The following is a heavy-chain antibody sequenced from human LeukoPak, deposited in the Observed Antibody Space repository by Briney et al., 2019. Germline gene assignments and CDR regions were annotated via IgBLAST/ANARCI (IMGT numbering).Heavy chain of an antibody. J-gene: IGHJ3*02. Sequence: PGGSLRLSCAASGFTVSSNYMSWVRQAPGKGLEWVSIIYSGGSTFYADSVKGRFTISRDNSKNTLYLQMNSLRAEDTAVYYCAKIAARLLDAFDIWGQGTMVTVSS. V-gene: IGHV3-53*01. CDR1: GFTVSSNY. D-gene: IGHD6-6*01. CDR2: IYSGGST. CDR3: AKIAARLLDAFDI.